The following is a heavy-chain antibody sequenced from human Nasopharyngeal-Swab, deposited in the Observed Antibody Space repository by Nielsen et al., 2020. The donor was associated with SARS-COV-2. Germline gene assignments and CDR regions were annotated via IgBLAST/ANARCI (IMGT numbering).Heavy chain of an antibody. CDR1: GGSISSSSYY. CDR2: IYYSGST. Sequence: GSLRLSCTVSGGSISSSSYYWGWIRQPPGKGLEWIGSIYYSGSTSYNPSLKSRVTISVDTSKNQFSLKLSSVTAADTAVYYCARQEYLNWFDPWGQGTLVTVSS. CDR3: ARQEYLNWFDP. J-gene: IGHJ5*02. D-gene: IGHD6-6*01. V-gene: IGHV4-39*01.